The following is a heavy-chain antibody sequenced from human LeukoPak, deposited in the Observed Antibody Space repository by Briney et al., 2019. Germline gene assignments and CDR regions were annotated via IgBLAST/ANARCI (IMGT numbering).Heavy chain of an antibody. J-gene: IGHJ4*02. Sequence: SETLSLTCAVYGGSFSGYYWSWIRQPPGKGLEWIGEINHSGSTNYNPSLKSRVTISVDTSKNQFSLKLRSVTAADTAVYYCASLVGVTAITNYWGQGTLVTVSS. V-gene: IGHV4-34*01. CDR1: GGSFSGYY. CDR2: INHSGST. CDR3: ASLVGVTAITNY. D-gene: IGHD2-21*02.